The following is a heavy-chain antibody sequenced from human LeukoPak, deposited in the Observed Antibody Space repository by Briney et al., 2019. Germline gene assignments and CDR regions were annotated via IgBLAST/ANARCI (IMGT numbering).Heavy chain of an antibody. CDR3: ATDIVGATSEFHY. CDR1: GGTFSSYA. CDR2: IIPILGIA. Sequence: GASVKVSCKASGGTFSSYAISWVRQAPGQGLEWMGRIIPILGIANYAQKFQGRVTMTTDTSTSTAYMELRSLRSDDTAVYYCATDIVGATSEFHYWGQGTLVTVSS. D-gene: IGHD1-26*01. J-gene: IGHJ4*02. V-gene: IGHV1-69*04.